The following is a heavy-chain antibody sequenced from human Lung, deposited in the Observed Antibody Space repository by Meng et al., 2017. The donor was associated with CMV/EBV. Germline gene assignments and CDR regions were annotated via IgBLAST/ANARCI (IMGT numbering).Heavy chain of an antibody. V-gene: IGHV3-48*04. Sequence: ESXKISXAASGFTFSSYTMNWVRQAPGKGLEWVSYISNSGSAKYCADSLRGRFTISRDNAKNSLYLQMNSLRADDTAVYYCARSLFDSNDPFDYWGQGTVVTVSS. CDR3: ARSLFDSNDPFDY. J-gene: IGHJ4*02. CDR1: GFTFSSYT. CDR2: ISNSGSAK. D-gene: IGHD3-22*01.